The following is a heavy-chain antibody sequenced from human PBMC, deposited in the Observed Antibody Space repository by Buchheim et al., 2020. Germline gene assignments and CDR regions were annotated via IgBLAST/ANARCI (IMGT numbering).Heavy chain of an antibody. V-gene: IGHV4-31*03. Sequence: QVQLLESGPGLVKPSQTLSLTCTVSGGSISSGGYYWNWIRQHPGKGLEWVGCIYYSGSTYYNPSLKSRVTISVDTSKNQFSLKLSSVTAADTAVYYCARGNSPPTHYYYYYMDVWGKGTT. CDR3: ARGNSPPTHYYYYYMDV. D-gene: IGHD1-7*01. CDR1: GGSISSGGYY. J-gene: IGHJ6*03. CDR2: IYYSGST.